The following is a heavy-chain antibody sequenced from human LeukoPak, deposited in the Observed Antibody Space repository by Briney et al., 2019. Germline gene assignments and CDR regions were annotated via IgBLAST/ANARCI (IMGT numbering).Heavy chain of an antibody. J-gene: IGHJ4*02. CDR1: GYTFTGYY. Sequence: GASVKVSSKASGYTFTGYYMHWVRQAPGQGLEWMGWINPNSGGTNYAQKFQGRVTMTRDTSISTAYMELSRLRSDDTAVYYCARVPYYDSSGYYLLFDYWGQGTLVTVSS. CDR2: INPNSGGT. V-gene: IGHV1-2*02. CDR3: ARVPYYDSSGYYLLFDY. D-gene: IGHD3-22*01.